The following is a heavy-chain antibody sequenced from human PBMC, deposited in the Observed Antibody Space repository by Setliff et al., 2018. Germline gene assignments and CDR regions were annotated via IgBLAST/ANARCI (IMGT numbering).Heavy chain of an antibody. CDR2: IIPILGIA. CDR1: GGTFSSYA. Sequence: ASVKVSCKSSGGTFSSYAISWVRQAPGQGLEWMGGIIPILGIANYAQKFQGRVTITADKSTSTAYMELSSLRSEDTAVYYCARVYYGSGSYLGAFDIWGQGTMVTVSS. D-gene: IGHD3-10*01. V-gene: IGHV1-69*10. CDR3: ARVYYGSGSYLGAFDI. J-gene: IGHJ3*02.